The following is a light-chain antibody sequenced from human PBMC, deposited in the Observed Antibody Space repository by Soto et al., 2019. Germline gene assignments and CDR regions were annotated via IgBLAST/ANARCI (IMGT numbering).Light chain of an antibody. Sequence: DIQMTQSPSAMSASVGDRVTITCRASQGISHYLAWFQQRPGQVPKRLIYGASTLHSGVPSRFSGSGSGTEFTLTISSLQPEDFGTYYCLQHNTYPLSFGGGTKV. J-gene: IGKJ4*01. CDR2: GAS. CDR3: LQHNTYPLS. V-gene: IGKV1-17*03. CDR1: QGISHY.